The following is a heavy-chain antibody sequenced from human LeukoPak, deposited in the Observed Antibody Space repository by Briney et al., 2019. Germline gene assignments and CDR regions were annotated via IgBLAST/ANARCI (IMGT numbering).Heavy chain of an antibody. V-gene: IGHV4-59*02. J-gene: IGHJ4*02. Sequence: SETLSLTCTVSDGSVNGYYWSWIRQSPGKGLESLGYIYYTGSTNYNPSLKSRVTMSVDTSRNQFFLRLSSVTAADTAVYYCARGGVFGELWGNDYWGQGTLVTVSS. CDR2: IYYTGST. CDR3: ARGGVFGELWGNDY. D-gene: IGHD3-10*02. CDR1: DGSVNGYY.